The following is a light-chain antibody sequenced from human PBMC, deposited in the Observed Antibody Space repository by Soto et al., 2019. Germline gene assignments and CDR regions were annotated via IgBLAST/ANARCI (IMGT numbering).Light chain of an antibody. J-gene: IGKJ4*01. CDR2: GAS. CDR3: QQYDNLPLT. Sequence: EIVMTQSPATLSVSPGERATLSCRASQSISSNLAWYQQKPGQAPRLLIYGASTRATGIPARFSGSGSGTDFTLTISSLEPEDIATYYCQQYDNLPLTFGGGTKVDIK. V-gene: IGKV3-15*01. CDR1: QSISSN.